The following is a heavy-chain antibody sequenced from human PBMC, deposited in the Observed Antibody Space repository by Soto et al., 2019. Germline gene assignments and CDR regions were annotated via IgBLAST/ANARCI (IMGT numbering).Heavy chain of an antibody. CDR1: GGTFSSYA. Sequence: QVQLVQSGAEINKRGSSVKVSCKASGGTFSSYAISWVRQAPGQGLEWMGGIIPIFGTANYAQKFQGRVTITADESTSTAYMELSSLRSEDTAVYYCARGDYVWGSYPYSSGMDVWGQGTTVTVSS. J-gene: IGHJ6*02. D-gene: IGHD3-16*02. V-gene: IGHV1-69*12. CDR2: IIPIFGTA. CDR3: ARGDYVWGSYPYSSGMDV.